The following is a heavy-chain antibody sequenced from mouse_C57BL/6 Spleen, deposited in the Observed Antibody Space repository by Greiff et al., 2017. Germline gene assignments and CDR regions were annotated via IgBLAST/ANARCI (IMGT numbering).Heavy chain of an antibody. CDR2: IDPETGGT. V-gene: IGHV1-15*01. CDR1: GYTFTDYE. Sequence: VQLVESGAELVRPGASVTLSCKASGYTFTDYEMHWVKQTPVHGLEWIGAIDPETGGTAYNQKFKGKAILTADKSSSTAYMELRSLTSEDSAVYYCTRGVIYYYGHWYFDVWGTGTTVTVSS. J-gene: IGHJ1*03. CDR3: TRGVIYYYGHWYFDV. D-gene: IGHD1-1*01.